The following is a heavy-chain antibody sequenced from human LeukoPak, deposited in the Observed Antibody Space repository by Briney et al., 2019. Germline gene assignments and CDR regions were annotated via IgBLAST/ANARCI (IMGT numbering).Heavy chain of an antibody. Sequence: PGGSLRLSCAASGFTFGNYAMGWVRQAPGKGLEWVSGTSGSGDNTHYADSVKGRFAISRDNSKNTLYLQMNSLSDDDTAVYYCAKDQRYCSGGSCYSLAAFDIWGQGTMVTVSS. D-gene: IGHD2-15*01. V-gene: IGHV3-23*01. CDR2: TSGSGDNT. CDR1: GFTFGNYA. J-gene: IGHJ3*02. CDR3: AKDQRYCSGGSCYSLAAFDI.